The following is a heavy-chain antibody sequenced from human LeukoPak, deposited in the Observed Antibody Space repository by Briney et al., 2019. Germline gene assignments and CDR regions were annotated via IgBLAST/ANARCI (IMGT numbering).Heavy chain of an antibody. CDR3: AREAEGATNPSQFDY. V-gene: IGHV1-69*01. CDR2: IIPIFGTA. Sequence: ASVKVSCKASGGTFSSYAISWVRQAPGQGLEWMGGIIPIFGTANYAQKFQGRVTITADESTNTAYMELSSLRSEDTAVYYCAREAEGATNPSQFDYWGQGTLVTVSS. J-gene: IGHJ4*02. D-gene: IGHD1-26*01. CDR1: GGTFSSYA.